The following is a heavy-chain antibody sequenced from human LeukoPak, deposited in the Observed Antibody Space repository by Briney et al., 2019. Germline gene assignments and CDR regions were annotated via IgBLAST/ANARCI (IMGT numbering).Heavy chain of an antibody. CDR2: ISYDGSNK. Sequence: GGSLRLSCAASGFTFSSYAMHWVRQAPGKGLEWVAVISYDGSNKYYADSVKGRFTISRDNSKNTLYLQMNSLRAEDTAVYYRARDHLHYYGMDVWGQGTTVTVSS. J-gene: IGHJ6*02. CDR1: GFTFSSYA. V-gene: IGHV3-30-3*01. CDR3: ARDHLHYYGMDV.